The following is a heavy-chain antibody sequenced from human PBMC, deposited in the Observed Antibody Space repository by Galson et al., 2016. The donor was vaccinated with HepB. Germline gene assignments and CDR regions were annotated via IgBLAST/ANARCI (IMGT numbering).Heavy chain of an antibody. CDR3: AKGAYSLPENFQH. D-gene: IGHD2-15*01. Sequence: SLRLSCAASGFTFSSYAMNWVRQPPGKGLEWVSSISGSGGTTYYADSLKGRLTISRDNSKSTLYLQMNSLRAGDTAVYYCAKGAYSLPENFQHWGQGTLVTVSS. J-gene: IGHJ1*01. CDR2: ISGSGGTT. V-gene: IGHV3-23*01. CDR1: GFTFSSYA.